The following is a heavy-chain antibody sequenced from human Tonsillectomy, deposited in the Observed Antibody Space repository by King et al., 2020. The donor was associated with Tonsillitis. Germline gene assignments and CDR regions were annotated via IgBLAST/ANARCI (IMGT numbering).Heavy chain of an antibody. J-gene: IGHJ5*02. CDR3: ARYFGSYELDP. V-gene: IGHV4-34*01. CDR1: GGSFSGYY. CDR2: INHSGST. D-gene: IGHD2-21*01. Sequence: VQLQQWGAGLLKPSETLSLTCAVYGGSFSGYYWSWIRQPPGKGLEWIGEINHSGSTNYNPSLKSRVTTSVDTSKNQFSLKLSSVTAADTAVYYCARYFGSYELDPWGQGTLVTVSS.